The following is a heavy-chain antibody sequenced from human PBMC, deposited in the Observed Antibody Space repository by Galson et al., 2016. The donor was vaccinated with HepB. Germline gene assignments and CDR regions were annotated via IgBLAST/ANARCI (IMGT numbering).Heavy chain of an antibody. CDR2: ISGSGGAT. Sequence: SLRLSCAASGFTFSNYAMSWLCQAPGKGLEWVSTISGSGGATYYADSVKGRFTISRDNSKNTLYLQMNTLRAEDTAVYYCAKAGTSFDYWGQGTLVTVSS. CDR3: AKAGTSFDY. J-gene: IGHJ4*02. V-gene: IGHV3-23*01. D-gene: IGHD3-10*01. CDR1: GFTFSNYA.